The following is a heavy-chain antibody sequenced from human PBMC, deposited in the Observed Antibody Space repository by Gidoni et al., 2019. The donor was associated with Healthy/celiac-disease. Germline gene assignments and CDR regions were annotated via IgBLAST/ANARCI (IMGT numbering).Heavy chain of an antibody. J-gene: IGHJ5*02. CDR3: TTDSSWNWFDP. V-gene: IGHV3-15*01. CDR2: IKSKTDGGTT. D-gene: IGHD6-13*01. CDR1: RVPFSNAW. Sequence: EVQLVESGGGLVKPGGSLRLSCAASRVPFSNAWMSWVCQAPGKGLEWVGRIKSKTDGGTTDYAAPVKGRFTISRDDSKNTLYLQMNSLKTEDTAVYYCTTDSSWNWFDPWGQGTLVTVSS.